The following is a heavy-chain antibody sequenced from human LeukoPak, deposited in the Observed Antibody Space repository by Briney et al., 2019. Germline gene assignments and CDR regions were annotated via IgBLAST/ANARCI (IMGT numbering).Heavy chain of an antibody. J-gene: IGHJ4*02. CDR3: ASLRERSYYARGFDY. Sequence: PSETLSLTCTVSGYSISSGYHWGWIRQPPGKGLEWIGSIYHSGSTYYNPSLKSRVTISVDTSKNQFSLKLSSVTAANTAVYYCASLRERSYYARGFDYWGQGTLVTVSS. CDR1: GYSISSGYH. CDR2: IYHSGST. V-gene: IGHV4-38-2*02. D-gene: IGHD3-3*01.